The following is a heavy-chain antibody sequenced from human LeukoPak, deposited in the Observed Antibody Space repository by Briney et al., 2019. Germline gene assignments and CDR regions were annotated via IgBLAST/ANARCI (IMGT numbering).Heavy chain of an antibody. Sequence: HPGGSLRLSCAASGFTFSSYAMSWVRQAPGKGLEWVSAISGSGGSTYYADSVKGRFTISRDNSKNTLYLQMYSLRAEDTAVYYCAKLTYYYDSSGSGRDYWGQGTLVTVSS. CDR1: GFTFSSYA. V-gene: IGHV3-23*01. J-gene: IGHJ4*02. CDR2: ISGSGGST. D-gene: IGHD3-22*01. CDR3: AKLTYYYDSSGSGRDY.